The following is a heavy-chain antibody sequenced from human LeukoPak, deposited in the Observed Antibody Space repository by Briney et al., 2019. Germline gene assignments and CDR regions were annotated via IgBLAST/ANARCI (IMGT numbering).Heavy chain of an antibody. CDR2: IYYTGDA. CDR3: ARVESGYYDSFDI. J-gene: IGHJ3*02. CDR1: GGSISSYY. V-gene: IGHV4-59*12. D-gene: IGHD3-22*01. Sequence: SETLSLTCTVSGGSISSYYRSWIRQPPGKGLEYIGTIYYTGDAYYNPSLKGRVTISIDTSRKQFSLRLNSVTAADTAVYYCARVESGYYDSFDIWGQGTMVIVSS.